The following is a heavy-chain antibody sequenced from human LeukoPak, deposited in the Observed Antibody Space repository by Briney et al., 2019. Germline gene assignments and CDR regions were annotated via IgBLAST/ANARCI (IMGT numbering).Heavy chain of an antibody. V-gene: IGHV4-31*03. J-gene: IGHJ4*02. CDR3: ARVLGTGYYTGVVEQYYFDY. D-gene: IGHD3/OR15-3a*01. CDR1: GGSISSGGYY. Sequence: SSETLSLTCTVSGGSISSGGYYWSWIRQHPGKGLEWIGYIYYSGSTYYNPSLKSRVTISVDTSKNQSSLKLSSVTAADTAVYYCARVLGTGYYTGVVEQYYFDYWGQGTLVTVPS. CDR2: IYYSGST.